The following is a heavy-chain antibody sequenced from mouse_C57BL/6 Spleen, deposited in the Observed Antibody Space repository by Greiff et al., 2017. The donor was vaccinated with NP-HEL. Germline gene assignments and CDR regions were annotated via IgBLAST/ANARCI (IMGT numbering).Heavy chain of an antibody. CDR1: GYSITSGYY. CDR3: ARETLYFDY. Sequence: VQLKESGPGLVKPSQSLSLTCSVTGYSITSGYYWNWIRQFPGNKLEWMGYISYDGSNNYNPSLKNRIPFTRDTSKNQFFLKLNSVTTEDTATYCCARETLYFDYWGQGTTLTVSS. J-gene: IGHJ2*01. CDR2: ISYDGSN. V-gene: IGHV3-6*01.